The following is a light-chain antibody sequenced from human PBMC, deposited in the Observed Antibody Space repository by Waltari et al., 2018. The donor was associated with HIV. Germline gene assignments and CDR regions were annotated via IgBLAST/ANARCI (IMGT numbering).Light chain of an antibody. Sequence: SVLTQPPSASGTPGQRVTISCSGSSSNIGSNHVYWYQHLPGPAPKLLIYVNSRRPSGVPDRFSGSRSGTSASLASSGLRSEDEGDYYCAAWDDSLRGPVFGGGPRLTVL. CDR3: AAWDDSLRGPV. CDR2: VNS. V-gene: IGLV1-47*01. J-gene: IGLJ2*01. CDR1: SSNIGSNH.